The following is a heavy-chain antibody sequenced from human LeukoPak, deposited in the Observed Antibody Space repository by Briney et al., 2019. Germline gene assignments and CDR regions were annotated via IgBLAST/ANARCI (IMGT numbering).Heavy chain of an antibody. D-gene: IGHD2-2*01. Sequence: PGTSLRLSCAASGFTFSHYAMHWIRQAPGKGLESVAVIWYDGSHDTYTDSVKGRFTVSRDNFKNVLHLQMNSLRVEDTAVYYCAKEGDYCSSSGCHKRGIDYWGQGTLVTVSS. V-gene: IGHV3-33*06. CDR3: AKEGDYCSSSGCHKRGIDY. CDR2: IWYDGSHD. J-gene: IGHJ4*02. CDR1: GFTFSHYA.